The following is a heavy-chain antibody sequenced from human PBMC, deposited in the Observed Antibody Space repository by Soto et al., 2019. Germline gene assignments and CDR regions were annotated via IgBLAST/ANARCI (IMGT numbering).Heavy chain of an antibody. CDR2: ISWNSGSI. CDR1: GFTFDDYA. Sequence: GGSLRLSCAASGFTFDDYAMHWVRQAPGKGLEWVSGISWNSGSIGYADSVKGRFTISRDNAKNSLYLQMNSLRAEDTALYYCAKDNPGSSSSLGAFDIWGQGTMVTVSS. D-gene: IGHD6-6*01. V-gene: IGHV3-9*01. CDR3: AKDNPGSSSSLGAFDI. J-gene: IGHJ3*02.